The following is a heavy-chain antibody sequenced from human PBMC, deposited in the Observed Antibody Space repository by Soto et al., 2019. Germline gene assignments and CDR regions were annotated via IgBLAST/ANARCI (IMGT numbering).Heavy chain of an antibody. Sequence: QVQLVQSGAEVKKPGSSVKVSCKASGGTFSSYAISWVRQAPGQGLEWMGGIIPIFGTISYAQKFQGRLTFTADASTSTAYMELSSLGSEDTAVYYSASGDYSNYHYYYGMDVWAQGTTVTVSS. J-gene: IGHJ6*02. CDR3: ASGDYSNYHYYYGMDV. D-gene: IGHD4-4*01. V-gene: IGHV1-69*12. CDR1: GGTFSSYA. CDR2: IIPIFGTI.